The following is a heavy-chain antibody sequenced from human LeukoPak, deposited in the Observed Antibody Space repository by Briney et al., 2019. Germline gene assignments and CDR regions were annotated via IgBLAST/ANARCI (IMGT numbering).Heavy chain of an antibody. V-gene: IGHV1-18*01. Sequence: ASVKVSCKASGYTFTSYGISWVRQAPGQGLEWMGWISGCNGNPKYAQKLQGRVTMTTDTSTSTAYMELRSPRSDDTAVYYCARHRLHRIYYDSSGYYHDALDIWGQGTTITVSS. J-gene: IGHJ3*02. CDR2: ISGCNGNP. D-gene: IGHD3-22*01. CDR1: GYTFTSYG. CDR3: ARHRLHRIYYDSSGYYHDALDI.